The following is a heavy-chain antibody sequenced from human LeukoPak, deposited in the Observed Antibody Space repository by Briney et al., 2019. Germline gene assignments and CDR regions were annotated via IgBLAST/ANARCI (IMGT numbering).Heavy chain of an antibody. Sequence: GASVKVSCKASGYTFTGYYMHWVRQAPGQGLEWMGWINPNSGGTNYAQKFQGRVTMTRDTSISTAYMELSRLRSDDTAVYYCARERRDTIVVVPAAMNPDAFDIWGQGTMVTVSS. D-gene: IGHD2-2*01. J-gene: IGHJ3*02. CDR3: ARERRDTIVVVPAAMNPDAFDI. CDR2: INPNSGGT. CDR1: GYTFTGYY. V-gene: IGHV1-2*02.